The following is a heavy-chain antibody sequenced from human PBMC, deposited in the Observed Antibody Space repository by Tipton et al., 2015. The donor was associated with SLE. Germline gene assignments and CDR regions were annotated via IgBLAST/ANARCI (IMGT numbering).Heavy chain of an antibody. Sequence: TLSLTCNVSGYSIRNGYYWGWIRQAPGKGLEWTGTIHHSGITYYNPSLKSRVTISIDTSKNQFSLKMNSVTSADTAVYYCARTISIYGGYYYYYMDVWGKGTTVTVSS. J-gene: IGHJ6*03. CDR3: ARTISIYGGYYYYYMDV. D-gene: IGHD3-3*01. CDR2: IHHSGIT. V-gene: IGHV4-38-2*02. CDR1: GYSIRNGYY.